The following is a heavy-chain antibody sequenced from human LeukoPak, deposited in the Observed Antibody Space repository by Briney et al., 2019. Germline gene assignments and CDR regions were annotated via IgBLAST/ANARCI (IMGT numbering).Heavy chain of an antibody. V-gene: IGHV3-74*01. CDR3: ARGGNYDYKFDC. CDR2: INSDGSST. J-gene: IGHJ4*02. D-gene: IGHD5-12*01. Sequence: GGSLRLSCAASGFTFSSYWMHWVRQAPGKGLVWVSRINSDGSSTTYADSVKGRFTISRDNAKNTPYLQMNSLRAEDTAVYYCARGGNYDYKFDCWGQGTLVTVSS. CDR1: GFTFSSYW.